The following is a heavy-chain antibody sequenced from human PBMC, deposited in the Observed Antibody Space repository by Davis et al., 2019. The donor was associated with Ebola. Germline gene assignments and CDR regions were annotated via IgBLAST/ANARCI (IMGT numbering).Heavy chain of an antibody. J-gene: IGHJ6*02. D-gene: IGHD1-1*01. CDR2: INHSGST. CDR1: GGSFSGYY. CDR3: ARELYYYGMDV. V-gene: IGHV4-34*01. Sequence: SETLSLTCAVYGGSFSGYYWSWIRQPPGKGLEWIGEINHSGSTNYNPSLKSRVTISVDKSKNQFSLKLSSVTAADTAVYYCARELYYYGMDVWGQGTTVTVSS.